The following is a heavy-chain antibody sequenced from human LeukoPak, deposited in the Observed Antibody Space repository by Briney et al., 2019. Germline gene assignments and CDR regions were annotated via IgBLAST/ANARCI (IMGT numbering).Heavy chain of an antibody. V-gene: IGHV3-53*01. CDR2: IYSGGAT. CDR3: ARGRFSGPDDY. D-gene: IGHD6-19*01. Sequence: GASLRLSCAVSEYSVSSNYMNWVRQAPGQGLEWVSVIYSGGATYYADSVRGRFTISRDNSKNMVSLQMTSLGAEDTAVYYCARGRFSGPDDYWGQGTLVTVSS. J-gene: IGHJ4*02. CDR1: EYSVSSNY.